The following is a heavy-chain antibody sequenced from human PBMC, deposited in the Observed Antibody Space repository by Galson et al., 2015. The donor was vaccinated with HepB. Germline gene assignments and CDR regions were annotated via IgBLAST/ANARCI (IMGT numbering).Heavy chain of an antibody. V-gene: IGHV1-18*01. CDR3: ARGGMATIGGPSFDY. D-gene: IGHD5-24*01. CDR1: GYTFTTYN. Sequence: SVKVSCKASGYTFTTYNINWVRQAPGQGLEWMGNGKYTQKFQGRVTMTTDTSTNTAYMELRSLRSHDTAIYYCARGGMATIGGPSFDYWGQGTLVTVSS. CDR2: G. J-gene: IGHJ4*02.